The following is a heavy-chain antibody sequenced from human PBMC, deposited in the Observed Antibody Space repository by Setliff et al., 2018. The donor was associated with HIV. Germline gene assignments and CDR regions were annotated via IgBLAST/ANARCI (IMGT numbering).Heavy chain of an antibody. J-gene: IGHJ6*02. CDR3: AREGSGWYDYYYGMDV. CDR1: GFTFSSYA. D-gene: IGHD6-19*01. V-gene: IGHV3-30*04. CDR2: ISYDGSNK. Sequence: PGGSLRLSCAASGFTFSSYAMHWVRQAPGKGLEWVAVISYDGSNKYYADSVKGRFTISRDNSKNTLYLQMSSLRAEDTAVYYCAREGSGWYDYYYGMDVWGQGTTVTVSS.